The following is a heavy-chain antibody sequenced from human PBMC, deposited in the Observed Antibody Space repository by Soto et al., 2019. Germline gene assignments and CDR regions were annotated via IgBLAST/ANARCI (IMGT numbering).Heavy chain of an antibody. V-gene: IGHV1-69*13. CDR1: GGTFSSYA. Sequence: ASVKVSCKASGGTFSSYAISWVRQAPGQGLEWMGGIIPIFGTANYAQKFQGRVTITANESTSTAYMELSSLRSEDTAVYYCASSRYFDWTDYYYYYGMDVWGQGTTVTVSS. D-gene: IGHD3-9*01. CDR2: IIPIFGTA. CDR3: ASSRYFDWTDYYYYYGMDV. J-gene: IGHJ6*02.